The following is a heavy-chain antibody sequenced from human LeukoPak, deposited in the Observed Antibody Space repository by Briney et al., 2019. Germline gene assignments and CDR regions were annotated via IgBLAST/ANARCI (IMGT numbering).Heavy chain of an antibody. CDR3: ARGGATVTWGFFDY. V-gene: IGHV3-30*04. Sequence: PGRSLRLSCAASGFTFSSYAIHWVRQAPGKGLEWVAVISDEGSNKYYADSMKGRFTISRDSSNNTVYLQMNSLRVEDTAIYYCARGGATVTWGFFDYWGQGTLVTVSS. J-gene: IGHJ4*02. CDR2: ISDEGSNK. D-gene: IGHD4-17*01. CDR1: GFTFSSYA.